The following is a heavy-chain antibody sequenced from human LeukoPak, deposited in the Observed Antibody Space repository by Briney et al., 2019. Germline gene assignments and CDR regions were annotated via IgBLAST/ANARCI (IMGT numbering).Heavy chain of an antibody. CDR3: ARGRYCSSTSCYIDY. D-gene: IGHD2-2*02. Sequence: GGSLRLSCAVSGFTFSNAWMSWVRQAPGKGLEWVSGISSSGDSTYYADSVKGRFTISRDNSKKTLYLQTNSLRAEDTAVYYCARGRYCSSTSCYIDYWGQGTLVTVSS. CDR2: ISSSGDST. J-gene: IGHJ4*02. CDR1: GFTFSNAW. V-gene: IGHV3-23*01.